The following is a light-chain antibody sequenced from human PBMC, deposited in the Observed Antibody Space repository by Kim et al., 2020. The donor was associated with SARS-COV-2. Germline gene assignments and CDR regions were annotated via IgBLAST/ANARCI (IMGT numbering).Light chain of an antibody. CDR2: GNS. Sequence: TISCTGSSSNIGAGYEVHWYQQLPGTAPKLLIYGNSNRPSGVPDRFSGSKSGTSASLAITGLQAEDEADYYCQSYDSSLSGFYVFGTGTKVTVL. CDR1: SSNIGAGYE. CDR3: QSYDSSLSGFYV. J-gene: IGLJ1*01. V-gene: IGLV1-40*01.